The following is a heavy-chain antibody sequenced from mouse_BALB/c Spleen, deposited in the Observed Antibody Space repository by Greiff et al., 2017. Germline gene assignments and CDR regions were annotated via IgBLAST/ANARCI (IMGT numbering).Heavy chain of an antibody. CDR3: ARDLYYYGSSYGFAY. D-gene: IGHD1-1*01. CDR2: IRNKANGYTT. Sequence: EVQGVESGGGLVQPGGSLRLSCATSGFTFTDYYMSWVRQPPGKALEWLGFIRNKANGYTTEYSASVKGRFTNSRDNSQSILYLQMNTLRAEDSATYYCARDLYYYGSSYGFAYWGQGTLVTVSA. CDR1: GFTFTDYY. V-gene: IGHV7-3*02. J-gene: IGHJ3*01.